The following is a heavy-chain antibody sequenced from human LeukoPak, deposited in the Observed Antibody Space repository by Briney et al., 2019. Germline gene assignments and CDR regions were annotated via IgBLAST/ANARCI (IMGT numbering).Heavy chain of an antibody. CDR2: INPNSGGT. D-gene: IGHD2-2*01. V-gene: IGHV1-2*02. J-gene: IGHJ6*03. Sequence: ASVKVSCKASGYTFTGYYMRWVRQAPGQGLEWMGWINPNSGGTNYAQKFQGRVTMTRDTSISTAYMELSRLRSDDTAVYYCSSTSSTSYYYYMDVWGKGTTVTVSS. CDR3: SSTSSTSYYYYMDV. CDR1: GYTFTGYY.